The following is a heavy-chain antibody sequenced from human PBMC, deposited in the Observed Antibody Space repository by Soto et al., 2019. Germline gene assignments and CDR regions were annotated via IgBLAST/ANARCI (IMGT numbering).Heavy chain of an antibody. J-gene: IGHJ6*02. V-gene: IGHV1-58*01. D-gene: IGHD6-13*01. Sequence: SVKVSCKASGFTFTSSAVQWVRQARGQRLEWIGWIVVGSGNTNYAQKFQERVTITRDISTSTAYMELSSLRSEDTAVYYCARVEQQLVASHSYGMDVWAKGPRSPSP. CDR2: IVVGSGNT. CDR1: GFTFTSSA. CDR3: ARVEQQLVASHSYGMDV.